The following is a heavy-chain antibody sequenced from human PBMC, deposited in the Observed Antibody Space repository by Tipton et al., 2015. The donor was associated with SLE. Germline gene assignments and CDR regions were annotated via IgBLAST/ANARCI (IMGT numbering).Heavy chain of an antibody. Sequence: GLVKPSETLSLTCSVSGGSISSFYWSWIRQPPGKGLEWIGYIYYSGSTNYNPSLKSRVTISVDTSKNQFSLKLSSVTAADTAVNYCARSRYYYDSKFDYWGQGTLVTVSS. V-gene: IGHV4-59*01. CDR1: GGSISSFY. CDR2: IYYSGST. D-gene: IGHD3-22*01. CDR3: ARSRYYYDSKFDY. J-gene: IGHJ4*02.